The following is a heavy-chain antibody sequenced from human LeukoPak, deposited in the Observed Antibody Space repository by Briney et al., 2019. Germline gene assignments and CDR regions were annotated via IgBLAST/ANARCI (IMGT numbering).Heavy chain of an antibody. CDR3: AKDVAAARNFAEYFQY. J-gene: IGHJ1*01. V-gene: IGHV3-30*18. Sequence: GGSLRLSRAASGFTFSSYGMHWVRQAPGKGLEWVAVISYDGSNKYYADSVKGRFTISRDNSKNTLYLQMNSLRAEDTAVYYCAKDVAAARNFAEYFQYWGQGTLVTVSS. D-gene: IGHD6-13*01. CDR2: ISYDGSNK. CDR1: GFTFSSYG.